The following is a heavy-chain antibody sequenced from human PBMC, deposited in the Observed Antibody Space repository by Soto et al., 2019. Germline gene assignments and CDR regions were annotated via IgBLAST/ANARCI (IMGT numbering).Heavy chain of an antibody. CDR1: GGSISSYY. CDR3: ARYQGGGWSNIDY. J-gene: IGHJ4*02. Sequence: QVQLQESGPGLVKPSETLSLTCTVSGGSISSYYWSWIRQPPGKGLEWIGYISYSGTTNYNPSLKSRVTISVDTSRNQFSLKLSSVTAADTAVYYCARYQGGGWSNIDYWGQGTLVTVSS. CDR2: ISYSGTT. V-gene: IGHV4-59*01. D-gene: IGHD6-19*01.